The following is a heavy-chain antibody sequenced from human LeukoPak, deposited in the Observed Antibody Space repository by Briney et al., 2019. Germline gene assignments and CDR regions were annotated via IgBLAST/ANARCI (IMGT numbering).Heavy chain of an antibody. D-gene: IGHD4-11*01. CDR2: MNPNSGNT. CDR1: GYTFTSYD. Sequence: ASVKVSCKASGYTFTSYDINWVRQATGQGLEWMGWMNPNSGNTGYAQKFQGRVTITRNTSISTAYMELSSLRSEDTAVYYCARVGYTTVTTVDYYYYYMDVWGKGTTVTVSS. V-gene: IGHV1-8*01. CDR3: ARVGYTTVTTVDYYYYYMDV. J-gene: IGHJ6*03.